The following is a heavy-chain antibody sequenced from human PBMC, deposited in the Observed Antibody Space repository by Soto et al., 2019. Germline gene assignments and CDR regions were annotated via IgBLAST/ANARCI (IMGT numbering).Heavy chain of an antibody. CDR2: IYYSGST. CDR1: GGSISSGDYY. D-gene: IGHD2-15*01. Sequence: SETLSLTCTVSGGSISSGDYYWSWIRQHPGKGLEWIGYIYYSGSTYYNPSLKSRVTISVDTSKNQFSLKLSSVTAADTAVYYCARGGDIVVVVAAIRAFDFWGQGTMVTVSS. J-gene: IGHJ3*01. CDR3: ARGGDIVVVVAAIRAFDF. V-gene: IGHV4-31*03.